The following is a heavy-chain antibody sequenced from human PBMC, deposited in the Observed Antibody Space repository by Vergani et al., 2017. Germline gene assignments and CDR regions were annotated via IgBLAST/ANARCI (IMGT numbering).Heavy chain of an antibody. CDR2: IKSDGSIT. J-gene: IGHJ5*01. D-gene: IGHD3-9*01. V-gene: IGHV3-74*03. Sequence: DVHLAESGGGFFQPGGSLRLSCSASGFSFNSYWMHWVRQVPGKGLLWVSRIKSDGSITAYADSVKGRFTISRDNAQNTLYLQMNSLRVEDTGFYYCAKARCIETCYMSNLPDSWGQGTLVTVSS. CDR1: GFSFNSYW. CDR3: AKARCIETCYMSNLPDS.